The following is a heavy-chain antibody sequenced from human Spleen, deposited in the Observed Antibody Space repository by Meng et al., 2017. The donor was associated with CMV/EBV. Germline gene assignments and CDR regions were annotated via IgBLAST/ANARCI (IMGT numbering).Heavy chain of an antibody. Sequence: LSCDASGFTFDDSGMSWVRQAPGKGLEWVSGINWNGGSTGYADSVKSRFTISRDNAKNSLYLQMNSLRAEDTALYYCARDLGWFDPWGQGTLVTVSS. CDR1: GFTFDDSG. CDR2: INWNGGST. J-gene: IGHJ5*02. D-gene: IGHD7-27*01. V-gene: IGHV3-20*04. CDR3: ARDLGWFDP.